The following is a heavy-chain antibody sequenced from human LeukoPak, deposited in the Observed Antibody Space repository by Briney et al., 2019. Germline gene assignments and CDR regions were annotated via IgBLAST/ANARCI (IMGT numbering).Heavy chain of an antibody. CDR2: ITGSGTGT. CDR1: RFTFSSYF. CDR3: ANGGGGF. Sequence: GGSLRLSCAASRFTFSSYFMRWVRQAPGKGLEWVSSITGSGTGTFYADSVRGRFTISRDNSKKTVYLQMNSLRVEDTAVYYCANGGGGFWGQGTLVTVSS. V-gene: IGHV3-23*01. D-gene: IGHD3-16*01. J-gene: IGHJ4*02.